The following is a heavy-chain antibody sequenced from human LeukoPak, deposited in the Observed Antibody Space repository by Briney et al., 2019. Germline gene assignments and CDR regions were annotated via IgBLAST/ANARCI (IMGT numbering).Heavy chain of an antibody. D-gene: IGHD3-10*01. V-gene: IGHV3-23*01. J-gene: IGHJ4*02. Sequence: PGGSLRLSCAASGFTFSSYVMHWVRQAPGKGLEWVSAISGSGGSTYYADSVKGRFTISRDNSKNTLYLQMNSLRAEDTAVYYCAKDYYGSGSYYNGIDYWGQGTLVTVSS. CDR3: AKDYYGSGSYYNGIDY. CDR1: GFTFSSYV. CDR2: ISGSGGST.